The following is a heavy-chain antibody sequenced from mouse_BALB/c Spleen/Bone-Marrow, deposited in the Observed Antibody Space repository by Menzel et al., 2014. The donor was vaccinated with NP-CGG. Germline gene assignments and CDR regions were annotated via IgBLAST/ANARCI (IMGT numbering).Heavy chain of an antibody. V-gene: IGHV7-3*02. D-gene: IGHD2-3*01. CDR1: GFTFTDYY. Sequence: EVNVVESGGGLVQPGGSLRLSCATSGFTFTDYYMSWVRQPPGKALEWLGFIRNKANGYTTEYSASVKGRFTISRDNSQSILYLQMSTLRAEDSATYYCARGGNDLDYWGQGTTLTVSS. CDR3: ARGGNDLDY. J-gene: IGHJ2*01. CDR2: IRNKANGYTT.